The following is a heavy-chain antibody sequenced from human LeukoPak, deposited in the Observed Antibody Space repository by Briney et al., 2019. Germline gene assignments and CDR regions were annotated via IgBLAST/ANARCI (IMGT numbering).Heavy chain of an antibody. CDR3: AKGLKPLGYCSSTSCLDAFDI. V-gene: IGHV3-23*01. CDR1: GFTFSSYG. CDR2: ISATGGST. J-gene: IGHJ3*02. Sequence: GGSLGLSCAASGFTFSSYGITWVRQAPGKGLEWVSTISATGGSTYYAGSVKGRFTISRDNSKDTLYLQMNSLRAEDTAVYYCAKGLKPLGYCSSTSCLDAFDIWGQGTMVTVSS. D-gene: IGHD2-2*01.